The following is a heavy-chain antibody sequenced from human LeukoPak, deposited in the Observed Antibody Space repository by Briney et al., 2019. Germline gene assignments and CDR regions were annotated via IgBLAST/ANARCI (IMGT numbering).Heavy chain of an antibody. D-gene: IGHD2-15*01. J-gene: IGHJ2*01. CDR1: GFTFSSYS. CDR3: ARDGGYCSGGSCYSYWYFDL. CDR2: ISSSSSYI. V-gene: IGHV3-21*01. Sequence: PGGSLRLSCAASGFTFSSYSMNWVRQAPGKGLEWVSSISSSSSYIYYADSVKGRFTISRDNAKNSLYLQMNSLRAEDTAVYYCARDGGYCSGGSCYSYWYFDLWGRGTLVTVSS.